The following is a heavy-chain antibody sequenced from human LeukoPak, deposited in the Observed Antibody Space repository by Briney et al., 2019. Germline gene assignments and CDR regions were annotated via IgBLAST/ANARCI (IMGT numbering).Heavy chain of an antibody. CDR3: AKHFGAGTFSVRFGMDV. J-gene: IGHJ6*02. D-gene: IGHD3-10*01. CDR2: ISGSGDST. V-gene: IGHV3-23*01. Sequence: PGGSLRLSCAASRFTFSKYAMTWVRQAPGKGLEWVSSISGSGDSTYYADSVKGRFAISRDNSKNMLYLEMNSLRAEDTAAYYCAKHFGAGTFSVRFGMDVWGQGTTVTVSS. CDR1: RFTFSKYA.